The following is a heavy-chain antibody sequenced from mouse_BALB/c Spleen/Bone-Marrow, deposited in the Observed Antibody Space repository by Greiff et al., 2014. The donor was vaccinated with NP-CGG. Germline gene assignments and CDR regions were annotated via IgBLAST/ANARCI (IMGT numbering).Heavy chain of an antibody. CDR2: IDPANGNT. J-gene: IGHJ2*01. V-gene: IGHV14-3*02. CDR3: ARIYYYGRGYFDY. CDR1: GFNIKDTY. Sequence: VQLQQSGAELVKPGASAKLSCTASGFNIKDTYMHWVKQRPEQGLEWIGRIDPANGNTKYDPKFQGKATITADTSSNTAYLQLSSLTSEDTAVYYCARIYYYGRGYFDYWGQGTTLTVSS. D-gene: IGHD1-1*01.